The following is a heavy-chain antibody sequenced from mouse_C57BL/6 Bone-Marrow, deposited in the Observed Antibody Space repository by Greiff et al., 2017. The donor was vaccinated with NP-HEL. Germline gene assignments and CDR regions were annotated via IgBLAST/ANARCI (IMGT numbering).Heavy chain of an antibody. CDR1: GYAFSSYW. CDR3: ASYDYLAGVAY. Sequence: QVQLKESGAELVKPGASVKISCKASGYAFSSYWMNWVKQRPGKGLEWIGQIYPGDGDTNYNGKFKGKATLTADKSSSTAYMQLSSLTSEDSAVDYCASYDYLAGVAYWGQGTLVTVSA. D-gene: IGHD2-4*01. V-gene: IGHV1-80*01. J-gene: IGHJ3*01. CDR2: IYPGDGDT.